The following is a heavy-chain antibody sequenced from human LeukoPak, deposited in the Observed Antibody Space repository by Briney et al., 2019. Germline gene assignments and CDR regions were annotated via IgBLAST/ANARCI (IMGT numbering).Heavy chain of an antibody. Sequence: PSETLSLTCTVSGGSVSNYYWSWIRQSPGKGLEWIGYIYYTETSYNPSLKSRVTISVDTSKNQFSLKLSSVTAADTAVYYCARVSGYSYGYSDYWGQGTLVTVSS. CDR3: ARVSGYSYGYSDY. J-gene: IGHJ4*02. V-gene: IGHV4-59*02. CDR2: IYYTET. D-gene: IGHD5-18*01. CDR1: GGSVSNYY.